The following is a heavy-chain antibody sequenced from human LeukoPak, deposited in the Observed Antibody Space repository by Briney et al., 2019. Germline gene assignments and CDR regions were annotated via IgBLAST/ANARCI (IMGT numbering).Heavy chain of an antibody. CDR1: GFTFSSYA. CDR2: IRSKANSYAT. D-gene: IGHD4-17*01. Sequence: PGGSLRLSCAASGFTFSSYAMSWVRQASGKGLEWVGRIRSKANSYATAYAASVKGRFTISRDDSKNTAYLQMNSLKTEDTAVYYCTRPLYGDYVMNYWGQGTLVTVSS. CDR3: TRPLYGDYVMNY. J-gene: IGHJ4*02. V-gene: IGHV3-73*01.